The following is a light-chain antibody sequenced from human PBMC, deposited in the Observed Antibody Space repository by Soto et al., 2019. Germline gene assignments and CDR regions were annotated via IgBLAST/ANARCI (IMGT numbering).Light chain of an antibody. CDR3: TSFAPGRIYV. J-gene: IGLJ1*01. CDR2: EVS. Sequence: QSALTQPASVSGSPGQSITISCSGTSSDIGAYDLVSWDQQQPGRTPKLIIYEVSHRFSGLSYRFSGSKSGNTASLTISGLQAEDEGDYYCTSFAPGRIYVFGSGTKVTVL. CDR1: SSDIGAYDL. V-gene: IGLV2-14*03.